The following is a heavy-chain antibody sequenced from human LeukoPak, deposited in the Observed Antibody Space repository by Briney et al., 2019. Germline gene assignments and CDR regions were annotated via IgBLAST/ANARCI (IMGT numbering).Heavy chain of an antibody. Sequence: ASVKVSCKASGGTFSSYAISWVRQAPGQGLEWMGGIIPIFGTANYAQKFQGRVTINADESTSTAYMELSSLRSEDTAVYYCARSLTPADYYYYYMDVWGKGTTVTVSS. V-gene: IGHV1-69*01. CDR3: ARSLTPADYYYYYMDV. J-gene: IGHJ6*03. CDR1: GGTFSSYA. D-gene: IGHD4-23*01. CDR2: IIPIFGTA.